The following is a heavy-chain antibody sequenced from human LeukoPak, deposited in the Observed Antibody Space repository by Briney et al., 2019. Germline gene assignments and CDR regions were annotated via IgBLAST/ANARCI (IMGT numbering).Heavy chain of an antibody. V-gene: IGHV3-21*01. D-gene: IGHD2-2*02. CDR2: ISTTSSYM. Sequence: GGSLRLSCAASGFSVSGNYMNWVRQAPGKGLEWVSSISTTSSYMYYADSVKGRFTISRDNAKNSLYLQMNSLTAEDTAVYYCARTPTYTNTWCGHDFWGQGTLVTVSS. CDR3: ARTPTYTNTWCGHDF. J-gene: IGHJ4*02. CDR1: GFSVSGNY.